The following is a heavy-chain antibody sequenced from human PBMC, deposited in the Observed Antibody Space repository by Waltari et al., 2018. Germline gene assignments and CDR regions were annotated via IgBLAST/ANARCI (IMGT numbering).Heavy chain of an antibody. CDR1: GFTFSSYR. V-gene: IGHV3-48*01. J-gene: IGHJ6*02. CDR2: ISSSSSTI. D-gene: IGHD4-17*01. Sequence: EVQLVESGGGLVQPGGSLRLSCAASGFTFSSYRMNWVRQAPGKGLEWVSYISSSSSTIYYADSVKGRFTISRDNAKNSLYLQMNSLRAEDTAVYYCARDPATATEGGMDVWGQGTTVTVSS. CDR3: ARDPATATEGGMDV.